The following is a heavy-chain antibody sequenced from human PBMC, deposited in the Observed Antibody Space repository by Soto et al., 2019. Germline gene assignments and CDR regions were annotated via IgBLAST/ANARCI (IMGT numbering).Heavy chain of an antibody. D-gene: IGHD1-7*01. CDR3: ASGTTGYYYGMDV. J-gene: IGHJ6*02. CDR2: INAANGNT. V-gene: IGHV1-3*01. Sequence: ASVKVSCKASGYTFTTYAMHWVRQAPGQKLEWMGWINAANGNTKYSQRFQGRVTITRDTSASTAYMELSSLRSDDTAVYYCASGTTGYYYGMDVWGQGTTVTVSS. CDR1: GYTFTTYA.